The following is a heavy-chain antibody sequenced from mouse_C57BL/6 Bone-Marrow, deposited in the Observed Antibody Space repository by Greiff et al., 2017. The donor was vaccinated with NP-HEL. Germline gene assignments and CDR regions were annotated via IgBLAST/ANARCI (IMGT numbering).Heavy chain of an antibody. CDR2: IDPETGGT. V-gene: IGHV1-15*01. Sequence: QVQLKQSGAELVRPGASVTLSCKASGYTFTDYEMHWVKQTPVHGLEWIGAIDPETGGTAYNQKFKGKAILTADKSSSTAYMELRSLTSEDSAVYYCTAYYSNLFAYWGQGTLVTVSA. CDR3: TAYYSNLFAY. J-gene: IGHJ3*01. D-gene: IGHD2-5*01. CDR1: GYTFTDYE.